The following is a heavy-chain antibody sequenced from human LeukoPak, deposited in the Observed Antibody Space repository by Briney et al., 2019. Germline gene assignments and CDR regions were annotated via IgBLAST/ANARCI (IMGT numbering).Heavy chain of an antibody. CDR1: GGTFSSYA. Sequence: SVKVSCKASGGTFSSYAISWVRQAPGQGLEWMGGIIPIFGTANYAQKFQGRVTITADESTSTAYMELSSLRSEDTAVYYWARTPQHDYVYYYYMDVWGKGTTVTVSS. CDR2: IIPIFGTA. V-gene: IGHV1-69*13. D-gene: IGHD3-16*01. J-gene: IGHJ6*03. CDR3: ARTPQHDYVYYYYMDV.